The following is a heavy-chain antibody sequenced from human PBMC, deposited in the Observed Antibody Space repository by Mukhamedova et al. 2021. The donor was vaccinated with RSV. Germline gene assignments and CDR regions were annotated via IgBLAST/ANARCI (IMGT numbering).Heavy chain of an antibody. D-gene: IGHD1-26*01. V-gene: IGHV3-74*01. CDR3: ATAGYYRFDY. Sequence: AEYMGGRFTISRDNAKNTLYLQMNTLRVEDTAIYFCATAGYYRFDYLGQGTLVTVSS. J-gene: IGHJ4*02.